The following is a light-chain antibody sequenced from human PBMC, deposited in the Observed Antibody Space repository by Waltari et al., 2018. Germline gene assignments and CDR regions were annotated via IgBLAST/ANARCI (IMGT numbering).Light chain of an antibody. J-gene: IGLJ1*01. CDR3: SSDAVSNNFYD. Sequence: QSALTQPPSASGSPGQSVTISCTGTGSGGSVCWYQQLPGKAPKLLIYEVSKRPSGVPDRFSGSKSGNTASLTVSGLQAEDEGDYYCSSDAVSNNFYDFGSGTKVTVL. CDR1: GSGGS. CDR2: EVS. V-gene: IGLV2-8*01.